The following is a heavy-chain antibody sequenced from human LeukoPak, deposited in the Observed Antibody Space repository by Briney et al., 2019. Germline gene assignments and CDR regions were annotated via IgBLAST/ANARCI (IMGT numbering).Heavy chain of an antibody. V-gene: IGHV4-34*01. CDR3: ARGFRGASFDY. Sequence: SETLSLTCAVYGRSFSGYYWSWIRQPPGKGLEWIGEINHSGSTNYNPSLKSRVTISVDTSKNQFSLKVSSVTATDTAVYYCARGFRGASFDYWGQGTLVTVSS. J-gene: IGHJ4*02. CDR1: GRSFSGYY. D-gene: IGHD1-26*01. CDR2: INHSGST.